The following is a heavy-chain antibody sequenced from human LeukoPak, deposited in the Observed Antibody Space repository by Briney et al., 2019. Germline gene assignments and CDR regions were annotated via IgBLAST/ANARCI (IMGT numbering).Heavy chain of an antibody. CDR1: GFTFSSYA. Sequence: QPGGSLRLSCAASGFTFSSYAMHWVRQAPGKGLEYVSAISSNGGSTYYANSVKGRFTISRDNSKNTLYLQMGSLRAEDMAVYYWARQGVVVTAANAFDIWGQGTMVTVSS. CDR2: ISSNGGST. V-gene: IGHV3-64*01. J-gene: IGHJ3*02. D-gene: IGHD2-21*02. CDR3: ARQGVVVTAANAFDI.